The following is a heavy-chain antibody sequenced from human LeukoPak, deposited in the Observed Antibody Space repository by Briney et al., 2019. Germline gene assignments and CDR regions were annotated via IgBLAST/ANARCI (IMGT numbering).Heavy chain of an antibody. CDR3: AKEGALRDFDY. CDR1: GFTFSNYG. D-gene: IGHD3-16*01. J-gene: IGHJ4*02. Sequence: GGYLRLSCAASGFTFSNYGVHWVRQAPGKGLEWVAVIRYDGNNKYYADSVKGRFTIRRDNSKNTLYLQMNSLRAEDTAVYYCAKEGALRDFDYWGQGALVTVSS. V-gene: IGHV3-30*02. CDR2: IRYDGNNK.